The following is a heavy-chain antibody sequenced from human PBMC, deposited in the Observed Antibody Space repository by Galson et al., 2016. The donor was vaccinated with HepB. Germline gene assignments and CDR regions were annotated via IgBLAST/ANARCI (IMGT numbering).Heavy chain of an antibody. J-gene: IGHJ4*02. D-gene: IGHD1-1*01. V-gene: IGHV4-39*01. Sequence: SETLSLTCTVSGGSITINSYHWGWIRQAPGKGLDWIGSIHHSGTTHYNPSLKGRVTISVDTSNNQFTMKVTSVTAADTSVYYCARHPRVLGNWYYFDYWGQGKLVTVSS. CDR1: GGSITINSYH. CDR2: IHHSGTT. CDR3: ARHPRVLGNWYYFDY.